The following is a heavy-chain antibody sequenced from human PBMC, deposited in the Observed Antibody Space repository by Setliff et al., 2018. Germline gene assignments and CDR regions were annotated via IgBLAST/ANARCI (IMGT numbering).Heavy chain of an antibody. J-gene: IGHJ4*02. Sequence: SVKVSCKASGYIFTGYYMHWVRQAPGQGLEWMGVINPSDGSTTYAQKFQGRVKMTRDTSTNTVYMQLSSLRSEDTAVYYCARESTAKNFWGEYSDYWGQGTLVTVSS. D-gene: IGHD3-3*01. CDR2: INPSDGST. CDR3: ARESTAKNFWGEYSDY. CDR1: GYIFTGYY. V-gene: IGHV1-46*01.